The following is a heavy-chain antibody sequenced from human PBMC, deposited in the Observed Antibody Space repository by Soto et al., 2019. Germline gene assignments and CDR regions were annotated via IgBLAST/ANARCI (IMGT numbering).Heavy chain of an antibody. CDR2: IHYDGTSR. J-gene: IGHJ3*02. V-gene: IGHV3-11*01. Sequence: QVQLVESGGGLVKPGGSLRLSCAASGFTFSDYYMTWIRQAPGKGLEWVSHIHYDGTSRHYADTVKGRFTISRDNAKNSLFLQMNSLSAEDTAVYYCARAVASYDAFDMWGQGTLVTVSS. CDR1: GFTFSDYY. CDR3: ARAVASYDAFDM. D-gene: IGHD3-10*01.